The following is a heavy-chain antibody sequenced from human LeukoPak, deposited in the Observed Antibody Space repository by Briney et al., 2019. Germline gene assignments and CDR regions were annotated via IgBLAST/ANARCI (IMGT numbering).Heavy chain of an antibody. J-gene: IGHJ4*02. CDR2: INPSGGST. D-gene: IGHD3-3*01. Sequence: GASVNVSCKASGYTFTSNYIHWVRQAPGQGLEWMGIINPSGGSTSYAQKFQGRVTMTRDMSTSTAYMELSSLRSEDTAVYYCAGGPLKWTHDHWGQGTLVAVSS. CDR3: AGGPLKWTHDH. V-gene: IGHV1-46*01. CDR1: GYTFTSNY.